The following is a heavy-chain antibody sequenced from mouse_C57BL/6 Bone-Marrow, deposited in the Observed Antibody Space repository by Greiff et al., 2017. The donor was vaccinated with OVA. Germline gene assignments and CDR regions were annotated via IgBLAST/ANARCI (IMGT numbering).Heavy chain of an antibody. J-gene: IGHJ4*01. CDR1: GYTFTSYW. V-gene: IGHV1-5*01. D-gene: IGHD2-2*01. Sequence: EVQLQQSGTVLARPGASVKMSCKTSGYTFTSYWMHWVKQRPGQGLEWIGAIYPGNSDTSYNQKFKGKAKLTAVTSASTAYMELSSLTNEDSAVYYCRTLSLLWFNDEDAMDYWGQGTSVTVSS. CDR3: RTLSLLWFNDEDAMDY. CDR2: IYPGNSDT.